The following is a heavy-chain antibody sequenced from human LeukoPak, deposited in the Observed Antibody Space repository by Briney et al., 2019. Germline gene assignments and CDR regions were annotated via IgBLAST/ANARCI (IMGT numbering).Heavy chain of an antibody. CDR3: TSMEVQLWRGWFDP. CDR1: GFTFGDYA. D-gene: IGHD5-18*01. CDR2: IRSKAYGGTT. J-gene: IGHJ5*02. Sequence: PGRSLILSCTASGFTFGDYAMSWVRQAPGKGLEWVGFIRSKAYGGTTEYAASVKGRFTISRDDSKSIAYLQMNSLKTEDTAVYYCTSMEVQLWRGWFDPWGQGTLVTVSS. V-gene: IGHV3-49*04.